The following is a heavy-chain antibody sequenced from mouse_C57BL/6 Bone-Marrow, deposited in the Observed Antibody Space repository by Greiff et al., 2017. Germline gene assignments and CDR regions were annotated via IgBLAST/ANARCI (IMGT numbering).Heavy chain of an antibody. J-gene: IGHJ2*01. D-gene: IGHD1-1*01. V-gene: IGHV1-50*01. CDR3: ARNYGSSLYFDY. CDR2: IDPSDSYT. CDR1: GYTFTSYW. Sequence: QVQLQQPGAELVKPGASVKLSCKASGYTFTSYWMQWVNQRPGQGLEWIGEIDPSDSYTNYNQKFKGKATLPVDTSSSTAYMQLSSLTSEDSAVYYCARNYGSSLYFDYWGQGTTLTVSS.